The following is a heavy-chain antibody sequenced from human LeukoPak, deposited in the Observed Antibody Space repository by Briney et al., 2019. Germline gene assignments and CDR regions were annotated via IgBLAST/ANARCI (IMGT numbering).Heavy chain of an antibody. V-gene: IGHV4-34*01. D-gene: IGHD3-10*01. CDR2: INHSGST. CDR1: GFSFSNYG. Sequence: PGGSLRLSCAASGFSFSNYGMNWVRQAPGKGLEWIGEINHSGSTNYNPSLKSRVTISVDTSKNQFSLKLSSVTAADTAVYYCARGGGPYYYGSGSYPYYYYMDVWGKGTTVTVSS. J-gene: IGHJ6*03. CDR3: ARGGGPYYYGSGSYPYYYYMDV.